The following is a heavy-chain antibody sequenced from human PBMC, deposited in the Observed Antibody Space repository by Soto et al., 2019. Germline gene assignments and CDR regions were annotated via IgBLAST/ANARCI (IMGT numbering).Heavy chain of an antibody. CDR2: ISGSGGGT. CDR3: AKGSGYNPTYNWFDP. D-gene: IGHD3-22*01. V-gene: IGHV3-23*01. Sequence: PGGSLRLSCAASGFTFSSYAMSWVRQAPGKGLEWVSGISGSGGGTYYADSVKGRFTISRDNSRNTLYLQMNSLRAEDTAVYYCAKGSGYNPTYNWFDPWGQGTLVTVSS. J-gene: IGHJ5*02. CDR1: GFTFSSYA.